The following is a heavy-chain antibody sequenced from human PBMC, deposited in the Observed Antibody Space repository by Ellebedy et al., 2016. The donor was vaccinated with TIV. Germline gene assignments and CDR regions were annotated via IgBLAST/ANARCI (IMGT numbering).Heavy chain of an antibody. CDR1: RFTFSNYW. CDR2: IKQDGSEI. D-gene: IGHD1-26*01. CDR3: ARDKIVGATYFDY. Sequence: GESLKISXAASRFTFSNYWMSWVRQAPGKGLEWVANIKQDGSEIYYVDSVKGRFTISRDNAKNSLYLQMNSLRAEDTAVYYCARDKIVGATYFDYWGQGTLVTVPS. V-gene: IGHV3-7*01. J-gene: IGHJ4*02.